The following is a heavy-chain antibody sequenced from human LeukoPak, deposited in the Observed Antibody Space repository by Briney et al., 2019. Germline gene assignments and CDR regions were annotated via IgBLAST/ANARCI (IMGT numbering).Heavy chain of an antibody. CDR2: IYPGDSDT. CDR3: ARQHRMMYSSSWTDAFDI. J-gene: IGHJ3*02. Sequence: GESLKISCKGSGYSFTSYWIGWVRQMPGKGLEWMGIIYPGDSDTRYSPSFQSQVTISADKSISTAYLQWSSLKASDTAMYYCARQHRMMYSSSWTDAFDIWGQGTMVTVSS. D-gene: IGHD6-13*01. CDR1: GYSFTSYW. V-gene: IGHV5-51*01.